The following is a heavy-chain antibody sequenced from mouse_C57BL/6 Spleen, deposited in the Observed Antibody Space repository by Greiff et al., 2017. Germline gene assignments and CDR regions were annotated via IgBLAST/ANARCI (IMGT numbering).Heavy chain of an antibody. J-gene: IGHJ3*01. Sequence: EVQLQQPGAELVRPGASVKLSCTASGFNINDYYMHWVKQRPEQGLEWIGWIDPENGDTEYDSKFQGKATITADKSSNTAYLQLSSLTSEDTAVYYCTTRSTMVTTRKFAYWGQGTLVTVSA. CDR3: TTRSTMVTTRKFAY. CDR2: IDPENGDT. CDR1: GFNINDYY. D-gene: IGHD2-2*01. V-gene: IGHV14-4*01.